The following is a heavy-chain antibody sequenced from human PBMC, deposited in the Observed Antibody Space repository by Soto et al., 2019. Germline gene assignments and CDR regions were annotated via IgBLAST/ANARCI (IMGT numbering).Heavy chain of an antibody. CDR3: ARYDCISTSCYADYYYYGMDV. CDR2: IYPGDSDT. CDR1: GYSFCSSG. V-gene: IGHV5-51*01. J-gene: IGHJ6*02. D-gene: IGHD2-2*01. Sequence: PGESLKISGKGCGYSFCSSGRWWVRQMPGKSLEWMGIIYPGDSDTRYSPSFQGQVTISADKSISTAYLQWSSLKASDTAMYYCARYDCISTSCYADYYYYGMDVWGQGTTVTVSS.